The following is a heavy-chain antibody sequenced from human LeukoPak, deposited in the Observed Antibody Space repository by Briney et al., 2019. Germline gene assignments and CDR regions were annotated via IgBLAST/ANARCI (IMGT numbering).Heavy chain of an antibody. V-gene: IGHV4-39*01. CDR3: ARRVYSGSYNWYFDL. CDR2: ISYSGST. CDR1: GGSVSTSTYY. D-gene: IGHD1-26*01. Sequence: SETLSLTCTVFGGSVSTSTYYWGWIRQPPGKGLEWIGSISYSGSTYNNPSLKSRVTISVDTSKNQFSLKLSSVTAPDTAVYYCARRVYSGSYNWYFDLWGRGTLVTVSS. J-gene: IGHJ2*01.